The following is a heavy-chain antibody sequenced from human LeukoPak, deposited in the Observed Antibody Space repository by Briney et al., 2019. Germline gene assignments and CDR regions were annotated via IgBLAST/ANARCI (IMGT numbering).Heavy chain of an antibody. J-gene: IGHJ5*02. V-gene: IGHV1-18*04. CDR2: ISAYNGNT. D-gene: IGHD3-3*01. CDR3: AREHLAIFGVVIGGAYNWFDP. CDR1: GYTFTGYY. Sequence: ASVKVSCKASGYTFTGYYMHWVRQAPGQGLEWMGWISAYNGNTNYAQKLQGRVTMTTDTSTSTAYMELRSLRSDDTAVYYCAREHLAIFGVVIGGAYNWFDPWGQGTLVTVSS.